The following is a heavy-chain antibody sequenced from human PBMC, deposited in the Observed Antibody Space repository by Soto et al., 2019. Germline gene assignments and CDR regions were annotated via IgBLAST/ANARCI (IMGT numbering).Heavy chain of an antibody. CDR1: GGSISSGDYY. J-gene: IGHJ5*02. CDR2: IYYSGST. Sequence: LSLTCTVSGGSISSGDYYWSWIRQPPGKGLEWIGYIYYSGSTYYNSSLKSRVTISVDTSKNQFSLKLSSVTAADTAVYYCARVQPRVRGVIITLTWFDPWGPGTLVTVS. CDR3: ARVQPRVRGVIITLTWFDP. V-gene: IGHV4-30-4*01. D-gene: IGHD3-10*01.